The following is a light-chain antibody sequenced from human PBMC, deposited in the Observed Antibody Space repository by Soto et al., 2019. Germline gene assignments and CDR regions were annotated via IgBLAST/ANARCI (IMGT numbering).Light chain of an antibody. CDR1: QSVSSSY. Sequence: EIVLTQSPGTLSLSPGERATLSCRASQSVSSSYLAWYQQKPGQAPSLLIYGASRRATGIPDRFSDSGAGTYFMLTISRLEPEDFAVYYCQQYDSSPLTFGQGTRLEI. V-gene: IGKV3-20*01. CDR2: GAS. CDR3: QQYDSSPLT. J-gene: IGKJ5*01.